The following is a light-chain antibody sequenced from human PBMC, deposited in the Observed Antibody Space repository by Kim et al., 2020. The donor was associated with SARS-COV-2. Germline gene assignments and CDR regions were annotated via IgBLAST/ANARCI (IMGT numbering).Light chain of an antibody. V-gene: IGLV3-27*01. J-gene: IGLJ2*01. CDR2: KDS. CDR1: VMAKKY. Sequence: SPGQPARITCSEDVMAKKYARWFQQKPGQAPVLVIYKDSERPSGIPERFSGSSSGTTVTLTISGAQVEDEADYYCYSAADNNGVFGGGTQLTVL. CDR3: YSAADNNGV.